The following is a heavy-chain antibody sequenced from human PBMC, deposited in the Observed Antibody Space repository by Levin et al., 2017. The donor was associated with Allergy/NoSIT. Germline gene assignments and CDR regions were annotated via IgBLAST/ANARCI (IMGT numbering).Heavy chain of an antibody. CDR3: ARLAGYSRGGYLPY. J-gene: IGHJ4*02. Sequence: PSETLSLTCAVSGGSLSGYYWTWIRQPPGKGLEWIGEINHSGSASYNPSLRSRVTMSVDTSKNQFSLNLISVTAADTAVYYCARLAGYSRGGYLPYWGQGTLVTVSS. CDR2: INHSGSA. CDR1: GGSLSGYY. V-gene: IGHV4-34*01. D-gene: IGHD6-13*01.